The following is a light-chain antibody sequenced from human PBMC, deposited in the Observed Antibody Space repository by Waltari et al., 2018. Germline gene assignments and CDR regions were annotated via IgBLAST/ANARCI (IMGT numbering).Light chain of an antibody. CDR1: RDIRSY. CDR3: QQPPGT. Sequence: IDLTQSPSFLSASVGDRVTFTCRASRDIRSYLAWYQQKSGEAPKLLIFAASTLQRGVPSRFSGNGSGTEFTLTISNLQPEDVATYYCQQPPGTFGGGTKVEIK. CDR2: AAS. J-gene: IGKJ4*01. V-gene: IGKV1-9*01.